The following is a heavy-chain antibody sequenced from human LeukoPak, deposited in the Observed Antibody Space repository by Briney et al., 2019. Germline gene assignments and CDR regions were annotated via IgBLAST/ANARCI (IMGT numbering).Heavy chain of an antibody. CDR2: IWYDGSNK. J-gene: IGHJ4*02. Sequence: PGGSLRLSCAASGFTFSSYGMHWVRQAPGKGLEWVAVIWYDGSNKYYADSVKGRFTISRDNSKNTLYLQMNSLRAEDTAVYYCATEGGSDSDYWGRGTLVTVSS. D-gene: IGHD3-10*01. CDR3: ATEGGSDSDY. V-gene: IGHV3-33*01. CDR1: GFTFSSYG.